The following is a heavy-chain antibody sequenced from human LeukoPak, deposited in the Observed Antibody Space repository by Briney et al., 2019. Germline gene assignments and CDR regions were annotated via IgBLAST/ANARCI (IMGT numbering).Heavy chain of an antibody. CDR2: VSGNGAYT. J-gene: IGHJ4*02. D-gene: IGHD3-22*01. V-gene: IGHV3-23*01. Sequence: GGSLRLSCAASGFTFSSFAMSWVRQAPGKGLQWVSTVSGNGAYTYYPDSVRGRFTISRDRSRNTVYLEVNRLRADDTAVYYRAKYGDPDSGGLLGKPSFDSWGQGALVTVSS. CDR1: GFTFSSFA. CDR3: AKYGDPDSGGLLGKPSFDS.